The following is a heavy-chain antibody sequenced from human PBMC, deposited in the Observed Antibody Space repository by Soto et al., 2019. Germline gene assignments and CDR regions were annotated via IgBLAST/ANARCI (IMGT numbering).Heavy chain of an antibody. J-gene: IGHJ4*02. CDR1: GGSINSVGYY. Sequence: SETLSLTFTVSGGSINSVGYYWSWIRQHPGKGLELIGYINYSGSTNYNPSIKSRVIISRDTSKNQLSLNLSSVTAADTAIYYCARNYYSRKVYCXWGQATLVTVSX. CDR3: ARNYYSRKVYCX. CDR2: INYSGST. V-gene: IGHV4-31*03. D-gene: IGHD3-10*01.